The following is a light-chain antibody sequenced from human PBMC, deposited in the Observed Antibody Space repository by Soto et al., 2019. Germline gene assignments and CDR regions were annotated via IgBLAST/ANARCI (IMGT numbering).Light chain of an antibody. CDR3: QYYVSPPWT. CDR1: QSVSSNY. Sequence: EIVLTQSPVTLSLSPGERGTLSCRASQSVSSNYLAWYQQKPGQAPRLLIYSALSRATVIPDRFSVSGSGTDFTLTISGLEPENFAVHSCQYYVSPPWTFGQGNKVEIK. V-gene: IGKV3-20*01. CDR2: SAL. J-gene: IGKJ1*01.